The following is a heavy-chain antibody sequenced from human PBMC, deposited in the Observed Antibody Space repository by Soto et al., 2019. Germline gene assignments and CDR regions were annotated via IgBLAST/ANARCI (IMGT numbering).Heavy chain of an antibody. CDR3: ATGPGEYSSPAFDC. V-gene: IGHV1-24*01. CDR2: FDPEDGET. J-gene: IGHJ4*02. CDR1: GYTLTELS. Sequence: AAVKVSCKVSGYTLTELSMHWVRQAPGKGLEWMGGFDPEDGETIYAQKFQGRVTMTEDTSTDTAYMELSSLRSEDTAVYYCATGPGEYSSPAFDCWGQGTLVTVSS. D-gene: IGHD6-6*01.